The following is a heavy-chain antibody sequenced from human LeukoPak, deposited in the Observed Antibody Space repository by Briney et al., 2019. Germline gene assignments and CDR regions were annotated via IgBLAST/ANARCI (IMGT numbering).Heavy chain of an antibody. CDR2: ISGSGGST. D-gene: IGHD3-3*01. V-gene: IGHV3-23*01. CDR1: GFTFSSYA. Sequence: GGSLRLSCAASGFTFSSYAMSWVRQAPGKGLEWVSAISGSGGSTYYADSVKGRFTISRDNSKTTLYLQMNSRRAEDTAVYYCAKVRSGNYDFWSGHASFDYWGQGTLVTVSS. CDR3: AKVRSGNYDFWSGHASFDY. J-gene: IGHJ4*02.